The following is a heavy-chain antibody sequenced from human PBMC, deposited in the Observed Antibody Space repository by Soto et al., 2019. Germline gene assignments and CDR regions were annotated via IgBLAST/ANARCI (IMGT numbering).Heavy chain of an antibody. CDR2: IWNDGIRK. V-gene: IGHV3-33*01. CDR3: ARDDDNDANALDY. J-gene: IGHJ4*02. CDR1: GFTFSKYG. Sequence: VGSLRLSCAASGFTFSKYGMHWVRQAPGKGLEWVALIWNDGIRKVYVDSVKGRFTISRDNSKNTLDLQMNNLRDEDTAVYYCARDDDNDANALDYWGPGTLVTVSS.